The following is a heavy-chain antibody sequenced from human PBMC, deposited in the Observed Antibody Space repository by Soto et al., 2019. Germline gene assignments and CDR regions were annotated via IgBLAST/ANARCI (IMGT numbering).Heavy chain of an antibody. CDR3: AKGFIRFLEWSPGLYYYGMDV. CDR1: GFSFSDYG. J-gene: IGHJ6*02. Sequence: GSLRLSCVASGFSFSDYGLSWVRQSPQKTLEWVASISGNKMTTFYPDSVKGRFIISRDNSKNTLYLQMNSLRDEDTAVYYCAKGFIRFLEWSPGLYYYGMDVWGQGTTVTVSS. D-gene: IGHD3-3*01. V-gene: IGHV3-23*01. CDR2: ISGNKMTT.